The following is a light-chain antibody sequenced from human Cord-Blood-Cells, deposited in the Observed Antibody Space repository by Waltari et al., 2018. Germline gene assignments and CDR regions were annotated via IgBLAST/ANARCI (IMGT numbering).Light chain of an antibody. Sequence: DIQMTPSPSSLSASVGDRVTINCRASQSISSYLDGYQQKPVKAPKLLIYAASSLQSGVPSRFSGSGSGTDFTLTISSLQPEDFATYYCQQSYSTPHSFGQGTKLETK. CDR3: QQSYSTPHS. J-gene: IGKJ2*03. CDR1: QSISSY. V-gene: IGKV1-39*01. CDR2: AAS.